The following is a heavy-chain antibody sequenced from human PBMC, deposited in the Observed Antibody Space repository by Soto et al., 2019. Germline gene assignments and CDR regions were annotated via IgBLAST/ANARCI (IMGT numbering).Heavy chain of an antibody. J-gene: IGHJ6*02. CDR1: GGSISSGGYY. V-gene: IGHV4-31*03. D-gene: IGHD3-10*01. CDR3: ARDMVRGVNPYYYGMDV. CDR2: IYYSGST. Sequence: SETLSLTCTVSGGSISSGGYYWSWIRQHPGKGLEWIGYIYYSGSTYYNPSLKSRVTISVDTSKNQFSLKLSSVTAADTAVYYCARDMVRGVNPYYYGMDVWGQGTTVTVSS.